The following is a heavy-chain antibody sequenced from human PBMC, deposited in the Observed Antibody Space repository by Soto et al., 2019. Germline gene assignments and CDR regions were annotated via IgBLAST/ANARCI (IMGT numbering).Heavy chain of an antibody. Sequence: GGSLSLSCAASGFTFSSYATHWVRLVPAQRLEWVAVISYDGSNKYYADSVKGRFTISRDNSKNTLYLQMNSLRAEDTAVYYCARDRRSGWYPTTDGMDVWGQGTTVTVSS. CDR3: ARDRRSGWYPTTDGMDV. CDR2: ISYDGSNK. V-gene: IGHV3-30-3*01. J-gene: IGHJ6*02. CDR1: GFTFSSYA. D-gene: IGHD6-19*01.